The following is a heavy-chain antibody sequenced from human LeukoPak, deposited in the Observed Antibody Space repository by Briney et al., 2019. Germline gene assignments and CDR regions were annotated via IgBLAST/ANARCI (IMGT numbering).Heavy chain of an antibody. J-gene: IGHJ4*02. CDR2: ISGSGGST. CDR1: GFTFSSYA. CDR3: AKDQGDYDLPSFDY. Sequence: GGSLRLSCAASGFTFSSYAMSWVRQAPGRGLEWVSAISGSGGSTYYADSVKGRFTISRDNSKNTLYLQMNSLRAEDTAVYYCAKDQGDYDLPSFDYWGQGTLVTVSS. D-gene: IGHD3-3*01. V-gene: IGHV3-23*01.